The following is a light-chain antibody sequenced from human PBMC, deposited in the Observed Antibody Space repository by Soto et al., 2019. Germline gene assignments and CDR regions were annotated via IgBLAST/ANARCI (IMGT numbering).Light chain of an antibody. CDR3: QQYDNYPLT. CDR2: DAS. J-gene: IGKJ4*01. V-gene: IGKV1-5*01. CDR1: QSINNW. Sequence: DIQMTQSPSTLSASVGDSVTITCRASQSINNWLAWYQQKPGKAPKFLIYDASNLESGVPSRFSGSASGTEFTLTISSLQPDDFATYYCQQYDNYPLTFGGGTKVDIK.